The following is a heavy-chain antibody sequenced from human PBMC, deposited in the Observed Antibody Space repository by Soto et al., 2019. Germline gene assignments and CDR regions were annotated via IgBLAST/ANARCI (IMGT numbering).Heavy chain of an antibody. V-gene: IGHV3-48*03. D-gene: IGHD5-18*01. CDR2: ISSSGSTI. CDR1: GFTFSSYE. J-gene: IGHJ6*02. CDR3: ARDFPYSYGYWSLDV. Sequence: SGGSLRLSCAASGFTFSSYEMNWVRQAPGKGLEWVSYISSSGSTIYYADSVKGRFTISRDNAKNSLYLQMNSLRAEDTAVYYCARDFPYSYGYWSLDVWGQGTTVTVS.